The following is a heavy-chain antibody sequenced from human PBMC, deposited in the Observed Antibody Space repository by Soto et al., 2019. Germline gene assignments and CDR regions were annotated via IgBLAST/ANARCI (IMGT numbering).Heavy chain of an antibody. V-gene: IGHV3-11*06. CDR3: ARVGSTSAAGVLDY. Sequence: GGSLRLSCAASGFTFSDFYMSWIRQAPGKGLEWVSYISSSGSHTPYADSVKGRFTISRDNAKNSVYLQMNSLRAEDTAVYYCARVGSTSAAGVLDYWGQGTLVTVSS. CDR2: ISSSGSHT. D-gene: IGHD6-13*01. CDR1: GFTFSDFY. J-gene: IGHJ4*02.